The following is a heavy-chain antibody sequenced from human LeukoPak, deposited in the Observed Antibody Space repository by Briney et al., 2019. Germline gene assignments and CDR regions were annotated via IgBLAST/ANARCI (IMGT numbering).Heavy chain of an antibody. J-gene: IGHJ3*02. Sequence: PGGSLRLSCAASGFTFSGYWMHWVRQAPGKGLVWVSRINSDGSSTSYADSVKGRFTISRDNAKNTLYLQMNSLRAEDTAVYYCARGATMIKRAFDIWGQGTMVTVSS. V-gene: IGHV3-74*01. CDR1: GFTFSGYW. D-gene: IGHD3-22*01. CDR3: ARGATMIKRAFDI. CDR2: INSDGSST.